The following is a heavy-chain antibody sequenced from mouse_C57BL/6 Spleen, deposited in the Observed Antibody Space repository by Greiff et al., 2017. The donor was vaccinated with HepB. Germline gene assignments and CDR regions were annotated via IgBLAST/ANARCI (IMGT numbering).Heavy chain of an antibody. CDR2: ILPGSGSN. J-gene: IGHJ4*01. D-gene: IGHD1-1*01. V-gene: IGHV1-9*01. CDR1: GYTFTGYW. Sequence: VQLQQSGAELMKPGASVKLSCKATGYTFTGYWIEWVKQRPGHGLEWIGEILPGSGSNNYNEKFKGKATFTADKSSNTAYMQLNSLPTEDSAIYSCARRDLRVGAMDYWGQGTSVTVSS. CDR3: ARRDLRVGAMDY.